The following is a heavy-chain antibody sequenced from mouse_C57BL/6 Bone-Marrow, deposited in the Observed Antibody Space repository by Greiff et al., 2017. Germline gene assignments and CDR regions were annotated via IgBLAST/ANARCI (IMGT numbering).Heavy chain of an antibody. CDR1: GYTFTSYW. Sequence: VQLQQPGAELVMPGASVKLSCKASGYTFTSYWMHWVKQRPGQGLEWIGEIDPSDSYTNYNQKFKGKSTLTVDNSSSTAYMQLSSLTSEDSAVYYCAYGSSYDYFDYWGQGTTLTVSS. J-gene: IGHJ2*01. V-gene: IGHV1-69*01. D-gene: IGHD1-1*01. CDR3: AYGSSYDYFDY. CDR2: IDPSDSYT.